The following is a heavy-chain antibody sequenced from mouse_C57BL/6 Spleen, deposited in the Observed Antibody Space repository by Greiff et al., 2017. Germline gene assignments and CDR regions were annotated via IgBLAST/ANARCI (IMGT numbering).Heavy chain of an antibody. J-gene: IGHJ3*01. CDR3: ARGGESWFAY. CDR2: ISSGSSTI. V-gene: IGHV5-17*01. Sequence: EVKLMESGGGLVKPGGSLKLSCAASGFTFSDYGMHWVRQAPEKGLEWVAYISSGSSTIYYADTVKGRFTISRDNAKNTLFLQMTSLRSEDTAMYYCARGGESWFAYWGQGTLVTVSA. CDR1: GFTFSDYG.